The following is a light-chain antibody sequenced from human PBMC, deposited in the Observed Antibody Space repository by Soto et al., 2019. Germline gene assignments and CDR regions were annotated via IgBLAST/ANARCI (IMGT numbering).Light chain of an antibody. CDR3: ATWDSSLSGVV. CDR2: DNN. CDR1: SANIGNEY. V-gene: IGLV1-51*01. J-gene: IGLJ2*01. Sequence: QSVLTQPRSVSAAPGQKVTISCSGSSANIGNEYVSWYQHLPGTAPKLVIYDNNKRPSVIPDRFSGSKSGTSATLDITGPQTGDEAEYYCATWDSSLSGVVFGGGTKLTVL.